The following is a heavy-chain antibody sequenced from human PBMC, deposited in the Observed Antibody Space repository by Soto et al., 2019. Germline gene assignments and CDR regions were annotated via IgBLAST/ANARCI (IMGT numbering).Heavy chain of an antibody. D-gene: IGHD3-22*01. Sequence: ASVKVSCKASGYTFTSYGIRWVRQAPGQGLEWMGWISAYNGNTNYAQKLQGRVTMTTDTSTSTAYMELRSLRSDDTAVYYCARDYYDSSGYPTERRYYYGMDVWGQGTTVTVSS. V-gene: IGHV1-18*04. CDR3: ARDYYDSSGYPTERRYYYGMDV. CDR1: GYTFTSYG. CDR2: ISAYNGNT. J-gene: IGHJ6*02.